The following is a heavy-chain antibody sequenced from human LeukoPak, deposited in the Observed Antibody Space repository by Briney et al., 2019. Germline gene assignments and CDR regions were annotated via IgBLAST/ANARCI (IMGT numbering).Heavy chain of an antibody. V-gene: IGHV3-30*04. Sequence: GGSLRLSCAASGFTFSSYAMHWVRQAPGKGLEWVAVISYDGSNKYYADSVKGRFTISRDNSKNTLYLQMNSLRAEDTAVYYCARAPPYYYDSSGYSYFDYWGQGTLVTVSS. CDR2: ISYDGSNK. J-gene: IGHJ4*02. D-gene: IGHD3-22*01. CDR3: ARAPPYYYDSSGYSYFDY. CDR1: GFTFSSYA.